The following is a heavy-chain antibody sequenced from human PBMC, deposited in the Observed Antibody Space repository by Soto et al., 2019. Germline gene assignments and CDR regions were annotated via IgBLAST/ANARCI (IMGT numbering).Heavy chain of an antibody. CDR3: ARERYSGYYFDY. V-gene: IGHV3-30-3*01. CDR2: MSYDGSNE. J-gene: IGHJ4*02. D-gene: IGHD5-12*01. CDR1: GFTFRNYA. Sequence: GSLRLSCAASGFTFRNYAMHWVRQAPGKGLEWVAVMSYDGSNEFYADSVKGRFTISRDNSKNTLYLQINSLRSEDTAFYYCARERYSGYYFDYWGQGTLVTVSS.